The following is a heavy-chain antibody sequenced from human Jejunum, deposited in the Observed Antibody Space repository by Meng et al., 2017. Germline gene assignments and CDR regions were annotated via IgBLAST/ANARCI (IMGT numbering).Heavy chain of an antibody. V-gene: IGHV4-34*02. D-gene: IGHD3-3*02. CDR1: GESFSGYY. J-gene: IGHJ4*02. CDR3: ARVLALIDS. CDR2: ITYTGVV. Sequence: QVQLQQWCAGMLKPSETLSLTCAVVGESFSGYYWNWLRQSPGKGLEWIGQITYTGVVDYNPSLKSRVTIFVDTPKRQFSLNLTSVTAADTAVYYCARVLALIDSWGQGTLVTVSS.